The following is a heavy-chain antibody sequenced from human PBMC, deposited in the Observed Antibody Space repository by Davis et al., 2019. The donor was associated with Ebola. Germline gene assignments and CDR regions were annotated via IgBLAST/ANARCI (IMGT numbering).Heavy chain of an antibody. Sequence: GESLKISCAASGFTFSGYTMNWIRQAPGQGLEWVSYISTSSSTIYYADSVRGRFTVSRDNAKKSLYLQMNSLRDEDTAVYYCARYELGVCSSTTCYSLDYWGQGTLVTVSS. J-gene: IGHJ4*02. CDR1: GFTFSGYT. CDR2: ISTSSSTI. V-gene: IGHV3-48*02. CDR3: ARYELGVCSSTTCYSLDY. D-gene: IGHD2-2*01.